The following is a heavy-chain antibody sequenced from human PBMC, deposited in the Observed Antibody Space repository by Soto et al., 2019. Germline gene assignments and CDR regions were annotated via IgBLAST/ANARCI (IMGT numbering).Heavy chain of an antibody. CDR2: IYYSGST. CDR3: ARDSAAAGVDFAY. D-gene: IGHD6-13*01. CDR1: GGSISSYY. V-gene: IGHV4-59*01. J-gene: IGHJ4*02. Sequence: PSETLSLTCTVSGGSISSYYWSWIRQPPGKGLEWIGYIYYSGSTNYNPSLKSRVTISVDTSKNQFSLKLSSVTAADTAVHYCARDSAAAGVDFAYWGPGTLVTVSS.